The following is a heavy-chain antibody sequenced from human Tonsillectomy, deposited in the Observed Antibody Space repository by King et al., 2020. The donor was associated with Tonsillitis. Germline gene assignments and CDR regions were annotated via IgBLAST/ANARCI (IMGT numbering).Heavy chain of an antibody. V-gene: IGHV3-23*04. CDR2: ISGSGGST. Sequence: VQLVESGGGLVQPGGSLRLSCAASGFTFSSYAMSWVRQAPGKGLEWVSAISGSGGSTYYADSVKGRFTISRDNSKNTLYLQMNSLRSEDTAVYYCAKDLVAVDIVSTLNGFVDYWGQGTLVTVSS. D-gene: IGHD5/OR15-5a*01. CDR3: AKDLVAVDIVSTLNGFVDY. J-gene: IGHJ4*02. CDR1: GFTFSSYA.